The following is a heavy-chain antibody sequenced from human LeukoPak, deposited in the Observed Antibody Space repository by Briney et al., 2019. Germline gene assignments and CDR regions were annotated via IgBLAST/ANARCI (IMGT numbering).Heavy chain of an antibody. J-gene: IGHJ5*02. CDR1: GGSISNDY. D-gene: IGHD1-26*01. CDR2: MYDSGST. Sequence: SETLSLTCTVSGGSISNDYWTWIRQPPGKGLEWIGYMYDSGSTYYNPSLKSRVTISVDTSKNQFSLKLSSVTAADTAVYYCARGRSGSYLNWFDPWGQGTLVTVSS. V-gene: IGHV4-4*08. CDR3: ARGRSGSYLNWFDP.